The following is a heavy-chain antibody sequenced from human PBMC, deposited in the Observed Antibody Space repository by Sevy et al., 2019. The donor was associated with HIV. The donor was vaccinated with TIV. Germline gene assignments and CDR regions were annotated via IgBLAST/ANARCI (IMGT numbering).Heavy chain of an antibody. Sequence: GGSLRLSCAASGFTFSSYAMHWVRQAPGKGLEWVAVISYDGSNKYYADSVKGRFTISRDNSKNTLYLQMNSLRAEDTAVYYCARDGRYNGYYYYYGMDVWGQGTTVTVSS. CDR3: ARDGRYNGYYYYYGMDV. CDR2: ISYDGSNK. CDR1: GFTFSSYA. D-gene: IGHD1-1*01. J-gene: IGHJ6*02. V-gene: IGHV3-30*04.